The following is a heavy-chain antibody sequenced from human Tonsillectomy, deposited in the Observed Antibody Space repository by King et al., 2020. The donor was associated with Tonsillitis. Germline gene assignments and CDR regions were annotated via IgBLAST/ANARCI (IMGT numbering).Heavy chain of an antibody. V-gene: IGHV1-69*01. CDR3: ARDYRDYYDSSGFQGAFDF. CDR2: VIPIFGTA. Sequence: QLVQSGAEVKKPGSSVKVSCKASGCTFSSYALSWGRQTPGQGLEWMGGVIPIFGTANYAQKFQGRVTITADESTSTAYMELSSLPSEDTSVYYCARDYRDYYDSSGFQGAFDFWGQGTMVTVSS. CDR1: GCTFSSYA. D-gene: IGHD3-22*01. J-gene: IGHJ3*01.